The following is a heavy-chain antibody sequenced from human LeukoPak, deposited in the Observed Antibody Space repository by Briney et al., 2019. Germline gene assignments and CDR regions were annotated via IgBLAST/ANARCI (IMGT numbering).Heavy chain of an antibody. J-gene: IGHJ4*02. CDR3: ARALGVGFGQNAYYFDH. CDR1: GYTLTDYY. D-gene: IGHD1-26*01. CDR2: LNPNIGGT. Sequence: SVKVSCKVSGYTLTDYYIHWVRQAPGQGLEWMGRLNPNIGGTNYAQKSQGRVTMTRDTSTDTAYMHLSSLRSTDTAVYFCARALGVGFGQNAYYFDHWGQGTLVTVSS. V-gene: IGHV1-2*06.